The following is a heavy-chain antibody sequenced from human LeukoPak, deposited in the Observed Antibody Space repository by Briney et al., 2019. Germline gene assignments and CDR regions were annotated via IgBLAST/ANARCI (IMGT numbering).Heavy chain of an antibody. Sequence: GGSLRLSCAASGFTFSDYYMSWIRQAPGKGLEWVSYISSSGSTIYYADSVKGRFTISRDNAKNSLYLQMNSLRAEDTAVYYCARGGELDYYCYYGMDVWGQGTTVTVSS. V-gene: IGHV3-11*01. CDR3: ARGGELDYYCYYGMDV. CDR1: GFTFSDYY. J-gene: IGHJ6*02. CDR2: ISSSGSTI. D-gene: IGHD3-3*02.